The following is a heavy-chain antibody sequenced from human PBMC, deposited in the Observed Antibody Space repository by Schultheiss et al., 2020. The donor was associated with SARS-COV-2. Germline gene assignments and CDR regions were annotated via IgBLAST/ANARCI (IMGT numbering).Heavy chain of an antibody. V-gene: IGHV4-59*01. CDR1: GGSISSYY. CDR2: IYYSGST. J-gene: IGHJ6*02. Sequence: SQTLSLTCTVSGGSISSYYWSWIRQPPGKGLEWIGYIYYSGSTYYNPSLKSRVTISVDTSKRQLSLKLSSVTAADTAVYYCARSRIGSGWYGGDYYYYAMDVWGQGTTVTVSS. CDR3: ARSRIGSGWYGGDYYYYAMDV. D-gene: IGHD6-19*01.